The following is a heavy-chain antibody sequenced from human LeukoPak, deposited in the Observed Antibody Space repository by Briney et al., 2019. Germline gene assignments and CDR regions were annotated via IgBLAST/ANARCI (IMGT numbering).Heavy chain of an antibody. V-gene: IGHV4-38-2*02. CDR1: GYSISSGYY. J-gene: IGHJ3*02. CDR3: ASHNTYGGNPRYDAFDI. D-gene: IGHD4-23*01. CDR2: IYHSGST. Sequence: PSETLSLTCTVSGYSISSGYYWGWIRQPPGKGLEWIGSIYHSGSTYYNPSLKSRVTISVDTSKNQFSLKLSSVTAADTAVYYCASHNTYGGNPRYDAFDIWGQGTMVTVSS.